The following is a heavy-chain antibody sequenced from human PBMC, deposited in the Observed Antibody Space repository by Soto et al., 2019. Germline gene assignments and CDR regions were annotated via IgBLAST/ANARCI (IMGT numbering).Heavy chain of an antibody. Sequence: EVQLVESGGGLVQPGGSLRLSCAASGFTFSSHWMHWVRQVPGQGLVWVSRTKTDGSTTRDADSVKGRFTISRDNAKNTLYLQMNSLRAEDTAVYYCARDGDGDIPLDHWGRGALVTVSS. CDR1: GFTFSSHW. CDR2: TKTDGSTT. CDR3: ARDGDGDIPLDH. V-gene: IGHV3-74*01. J-gene: IGHJ4*02.